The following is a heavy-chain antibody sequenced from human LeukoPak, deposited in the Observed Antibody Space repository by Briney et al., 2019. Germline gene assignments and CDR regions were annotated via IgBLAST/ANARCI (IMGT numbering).Heavy chain of an antibody. D-gene: IGHD4-17*01. J-gene: IGHJ4*02. V-gene: IGHV1-2*02. CDR2: INPNSGGT. CDR3: ARVSTVTRRETLLY. CDR1: GYTCTGYY. Sequence: GASVKVSCKASGYTCTGYYMHWVRQAPGQGLEWMGWINPNSGGTNYAQKFQGRVTMTRDTSISTAYMELSRLRSDDTAVYYCARVSTVTRRETLLYWGQGTLVTVSS.